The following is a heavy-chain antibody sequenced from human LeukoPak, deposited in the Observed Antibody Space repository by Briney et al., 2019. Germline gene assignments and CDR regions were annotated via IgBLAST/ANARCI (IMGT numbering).Heavy chain of an antibody. J-gene: IGHJ6*03. D-gene: IGHD6-19*01. CDR1: GYTFTSYY. CDR2: INPSGGST. Sequence: GASVKVSCKASGYTFTSYYMHWVRQAPGQGLEWMGIINPSGGSTSYAQKFQGRVTMTRDTSTSTVYMELSRLRSDDTAVYYCARDSEAGYSSGWFVTPRSYYYMDVWGKGTTVTISS. V-gene: IGHV1-46*01. CDR3: ARDSEAGYSSGWFVTPRSYYYMDV.